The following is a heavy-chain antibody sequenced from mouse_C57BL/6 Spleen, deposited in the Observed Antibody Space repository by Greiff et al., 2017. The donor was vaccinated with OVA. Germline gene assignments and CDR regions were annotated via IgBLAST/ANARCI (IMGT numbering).Heavy chain of an antibody. CDR2: IYPGNSDT. D-gene: IGHD3-2*02. Sequence: EVQLVESGTVLARPGASVKMSCKTSGYTFTSYWMHWVKQRPGQGLEWIGAIYPGNSDTSYNQKFKGKAKLTAVTSASTAYMELSSLTNEDSAVYYCTSGTAQATDYFDYWGQGTTLTVSS. CDR1: GYTFTSYW. CDR3: TSGTAQATDYFDY. V-gene: IGHV1-5*01. J-gene: IGHJ2*01.